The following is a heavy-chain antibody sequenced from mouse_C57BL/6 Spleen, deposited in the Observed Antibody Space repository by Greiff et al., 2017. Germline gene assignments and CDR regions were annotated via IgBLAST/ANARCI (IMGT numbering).Heavy chain of an antibody. J-gene: IGHJ1*03. D-gene: IGHD2-4*01. V-gene: IGHV6-6*01. CDR2: IRNKANNHAT. Sequence: EVMLVESGGGLVQPGGSMKLSCAASGFTFSDAWMDWVRQSPEKGLEWVAEIRNKANNHATYYAESVKGRFTISRDDSKSSVYLQMNSLRAEDTGIYYCTRPDYDYDVWYFDVWGTGTTVTVSS. CDR3: TRPDYDYDVWYFDV. CDR1: GFTFSDAW.